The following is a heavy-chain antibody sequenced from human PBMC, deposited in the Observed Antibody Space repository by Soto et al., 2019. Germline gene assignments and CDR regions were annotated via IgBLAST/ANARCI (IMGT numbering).Heavy chain of an antibody. V-gene: IGHV4-34*08. D-gene: IGHD1-1*01. CDR1: GGIVSNRSYY. Sequence: SETLSLTCAVYGGIVSNRSYYWSLIRQPPGKGLEWIGEMSHSGGTHFNPSLKSRVTISVDTSKNQFSLKMSSVTAADTALYYCARVERGTATTVVDAFDIWGPGTMVTVSS. J-gene: IGHJ3*02. CDR2: MSHSGGT. CDR3: ARVERGTATTVVDAFDI.